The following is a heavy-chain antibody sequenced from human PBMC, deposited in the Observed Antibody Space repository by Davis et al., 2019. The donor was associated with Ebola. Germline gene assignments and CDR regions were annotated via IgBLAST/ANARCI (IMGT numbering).Heavy chain of an antibody. V-gene: IGHV4-34*01. CDR1: GFNYKDYY. CDR2: INHSGST. J-gene: IGHJ4*02. CDR3: ARARVTIVGVVMAIDY. Sequence: PGGSLRLSCAASGFNYKDYYMSWIRQPPGKGLEWIGDINHSGSTNYNPSLKSRVTISLDTSKNQFSLRLNSVTAADTAVYYCARARVTIVGVVMAIDYWGQGALVTVSS. D-gene: IGHD3-3*01.